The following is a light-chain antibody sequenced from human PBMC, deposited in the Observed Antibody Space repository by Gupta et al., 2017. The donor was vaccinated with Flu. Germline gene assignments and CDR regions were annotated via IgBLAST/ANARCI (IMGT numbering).Light chain of an antibody. V-gene: IGKV1-12*01. CDR1: QHLRRP. Sequence: IQDTQSSSSASASVGDRVTITCRASQHLRRPLAWYQQKPGKAPKLLIYAASSLHSGVPSRFSGSGSGRDFTLTISSLQPEDFATYYCQQANSNPYTFGQGTKLEIK. CDR2: AAS. CDR3: QQANSNPYT. J-gene: IGKJ2*01.